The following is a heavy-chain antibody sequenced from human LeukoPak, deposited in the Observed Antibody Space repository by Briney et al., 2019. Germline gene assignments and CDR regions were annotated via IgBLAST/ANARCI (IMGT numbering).Heavy chain of an antibody. Sequence: GESLTISCKGSGYTFTTYWIGWVRQMPGKGLEWMGIIYPGDSDTRYSPSFQGQVTISADKSINTAYLQWSSLKASDTAMYYCARHHSGSYYSEYYFDYWGQGTLVTVSS. D-gene: IGHD1-26*01. CDR2: IYPGDSDT. J-gene: IGHJ4*02. V-gene: IGHV5-51*01. CDR3: ARHHSGSYYSEYYFDY. CDR1: GYTFTTYW.